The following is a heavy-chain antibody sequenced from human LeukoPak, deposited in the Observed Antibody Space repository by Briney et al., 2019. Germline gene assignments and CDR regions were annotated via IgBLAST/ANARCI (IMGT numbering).Heavy chain of an antibody. Sequence: ASVNVSCKASGYTFTSYDINWVRQATGQGLEWMGWMNPNRGNTGYAQNFQGRVTMTRNTSISTAYMELSSLRSEDTAVYYCAKGVYYYDSSGRSGFDYWGQGTLVTVSS. J-gene: IGHJ4*02. D-gene: IGHD3-22*01. CDR2: MNPNRGNT. CDR1: GYTFTSYD. CDR3: AKGVYYYDSSGRSGFDY. V-gene: IGHV1-8*01.